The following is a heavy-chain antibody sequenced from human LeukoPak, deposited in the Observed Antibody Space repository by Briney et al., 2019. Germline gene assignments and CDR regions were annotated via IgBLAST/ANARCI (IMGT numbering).Heavy chain of an antibody. Sequence: GGSLRLSCAASGFSFSSYGMHWVRQAPGKGLEWVAVIWYDGSKKYYADSVKGRFIISRDNSRSTLYLQMNSLRPGDTAIYYCAREGYYGSGSPPSLYFDYWGQGTLVTVSS. CDR3: AREGYYGSGSPPSLYFDY. CDR2: IWYDGSKK. CDR1: GFSFSSYG. J-gene: IGHJ4*02. D-gene: IGHD3-10*01. V-gene: IGHV3-33*01.